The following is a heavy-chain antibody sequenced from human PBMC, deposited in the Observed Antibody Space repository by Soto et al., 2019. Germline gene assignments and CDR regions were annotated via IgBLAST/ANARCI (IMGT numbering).Heavy chain of an antibody. Sequence: HVQLVESGGGVVQPGRSLRLSCAASGFTFSTSAMHWVRQAPGKGLEWVAVISYDGTNEDYEDSVKGRFTVSRDNSRNTLSLQMSSLRPEDTAMYYCVASVFSFDYWGQGSLVTVSS. CDR3: VASVFSFDY. D-gene: IGHD2-8*01. CDR2: ISYDGTNE. CDR1: GFTFSTSA. V-gene: IGHV3-30*15. J-gene: IGHJ4*02.